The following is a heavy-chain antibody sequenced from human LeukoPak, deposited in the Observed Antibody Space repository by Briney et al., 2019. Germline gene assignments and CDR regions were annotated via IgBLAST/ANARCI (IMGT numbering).Heavy chain of an antibody. Sequence: VGSLRLSCAASGFTFSSYGMHWVRQAPGKGLEWVAVIWYDGSNKYYADSVKGRFTISRDNSMNTLYLQMNSLRAEDTAVYYCARDPSTIAVAGLDYWGQGTLVTVSS. CDR1: GFTFSSYG. CDR2: IWYDGSNK. D-gene: IGHD6-19*01. V-gene: IGHV3-33*01. J-gene: IGHJ4*02. CDR3: ARDPSTIAVAGLDY.